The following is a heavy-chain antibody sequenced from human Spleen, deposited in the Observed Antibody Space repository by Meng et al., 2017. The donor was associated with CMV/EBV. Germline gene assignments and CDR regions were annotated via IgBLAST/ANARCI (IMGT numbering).Heavy chain of an antibody. V-gene: IGHV4-39*07. CDR1: GGPNSSHKYY. J-gene: IGHJ5*02. CDR3: ARVVRGVITVRFDP. Sequence: LPVPEAGPGPGKPSGAPSLPCHCSGGPNSSHKYYWGRIRPAPGKGLEWIGSIYYSGSTYYNPSLKSRVTISVDTSKNQFSLKLSSVTAADTAVYYCARVVRGVITVRFDPWGQGTLVTVSS. CDR2: IYYSGST. D-gene: IGHD3-10*01.